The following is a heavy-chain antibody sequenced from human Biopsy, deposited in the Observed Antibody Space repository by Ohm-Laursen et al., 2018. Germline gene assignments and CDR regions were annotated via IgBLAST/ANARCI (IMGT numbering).Heavy chain of an antibody. D-gene: IGHD3-16*02. V-gene: IGHV4-31*01. CDR2: IYDNGDT. J-gene: IGHJ4*02. CDR3: TRVRTFGGVIGGYYFDY. CDR1: GGSINSGGHF. Sequence: TLSLTCTVSGGSINSGGHFWGWVRQSPGKGLEWIGYIYDNGDTYYNPSLMSLVSISADTSKNQVSLRLNSVTAADTAVYYCTRVRTFGGVIGGYYFDYWGPGTLVTVSS.